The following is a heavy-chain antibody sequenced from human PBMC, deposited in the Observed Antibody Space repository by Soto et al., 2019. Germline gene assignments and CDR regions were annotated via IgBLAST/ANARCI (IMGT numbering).Heavy chain of an antibody. V-gene: IGHV1-18*01. CDR3: ARSYGDYEGTWFDP. D-gene: IGHD4-17*01. J-gene: IGHJ5*02. CDR2: ISAYNGNT. CDR1: GYTFTSYA. Sequence: ASVNVSCKASGYTFTSYAISWVRQAPGQGLEWMGWISAYNGNTNYAQKLQGRVTMTTDTSTSTAYMELRSLRSDDTAVYYCARSYGDYEGTWFDPWGQGTLVTVSS.